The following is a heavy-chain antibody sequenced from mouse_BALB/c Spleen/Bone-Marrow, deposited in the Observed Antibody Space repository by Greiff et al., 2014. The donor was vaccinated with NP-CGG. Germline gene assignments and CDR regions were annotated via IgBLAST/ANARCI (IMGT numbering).Heavy chain of an antibody. D-gene: IGHD1-2*01. CDR3: ARRGGTTAPFAY. CDR2: IWSGGST. J-gene: IGHJ3*01. V-gene: IGHV2-2*02. CDR1: GFSLTNYG. Sequence: QVQLKESGPGLVQPSQSLSITCTVSGFSLTNYGVHWVRQPPGKGLEWLGVIWSGGSTDYDAAFISRLIISKDNSKSQVFFKMNSLQANDTAIYYCARRGGTTAPFAYWGQGTLVTVSA.